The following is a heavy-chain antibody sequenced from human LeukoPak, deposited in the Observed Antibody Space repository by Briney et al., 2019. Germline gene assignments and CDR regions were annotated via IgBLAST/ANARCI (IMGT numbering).Heavy chain of an antibody. J-gene: IGHJ4*02. D-gene: IGHD6-13*01. V-gene: IGHV3-48*03. Sequence: PGGSLRLSCAASGFTFRIYEMNWARQAPGKGLEWVSYISSGGSTIYYADSVKGRFTISRDNAKNSLYLEMNSLRAEDTAVYYCARYLIAADYWGQGTLVTVSS. CDR1: GFTFRIYE. CDR3: ARYLIAADY. CDR2: ISSGGSTI.